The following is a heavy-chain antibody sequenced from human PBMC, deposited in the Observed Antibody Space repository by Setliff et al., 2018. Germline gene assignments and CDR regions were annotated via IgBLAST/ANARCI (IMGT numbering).Heavy chain of an antibody. V-gene: IGHV3-23*01. CDR3: ARRIQVGNHYFDY. D-gene: IGHD1-26*01. CDR1: GFAFRNYG. Sequence: GGSLRLSCAGSGFAFRNYGMTWIRRVPGKGLEWVASVPSAGGSAYYSASVTGRFTISRESSKNTLHLQMNNLRPDDTAVYYCARRIQVGNHYFDYWGQGTLVTVSS. CDR2: VPSAGGSA. J-gene: IGHJ4*02.